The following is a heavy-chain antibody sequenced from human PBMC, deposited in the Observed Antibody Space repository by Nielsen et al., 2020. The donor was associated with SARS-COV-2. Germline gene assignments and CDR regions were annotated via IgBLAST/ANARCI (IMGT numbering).Heavy chain of an antibody. V-gene: IGHV4-59*08. CDR1: GGSITSYY. D-gene: IGHD4-23*01. Sequence: SETLSPTCTVPGGSITSYYWSWIRQLPGNGLEWIGYISYSGSTTYNPSLKSRVTISADPSKNHFSLNLSSVTAADTALYYCARFLRGNSARYLDYWGQGTLVTVSS. CDR2: ISYSGST. J-gene: IGHJ4*02. CDR3: ARFLRGNSARYLDY.